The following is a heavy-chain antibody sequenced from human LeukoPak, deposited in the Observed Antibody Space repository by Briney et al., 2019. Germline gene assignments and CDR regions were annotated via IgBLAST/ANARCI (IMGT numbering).Heavy chain of an antibody. CDR2: ISSSGSTI. CDR1: GFTFSDYY. V-gene: IGHV3-11*01. J-gene: IGHJ4*02. D-gene: IGHD2-2*01. CDR3: AREGIDTHPAYQAY. Sequence: PGGSLRLSCAASGFTFSDYYMSWIRQAPGKGLEWVSYISSSGSTIYYADSVKGRFTISRDNAKNSLYLQMNSLRAEDTAVCYCAREGIDTHPAYQAYWGQGTLVTVSS.